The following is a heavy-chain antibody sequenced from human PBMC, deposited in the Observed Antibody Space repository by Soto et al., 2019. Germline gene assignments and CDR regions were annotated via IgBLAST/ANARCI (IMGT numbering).Heavy chain of an antibody. J-gene: IGHJ4*02. CDR3: VRDLVKTTIGAEY. Sequence: EVRLLESGGGLVKPGGSLRLSCATSGLTFSNYAMSWVRQAPGGGLEWVSSMSGSSSTTYYADSVRGRFTISRDRSKNTLYLQMNGLRGEDTAVYYCVRDLVKTTIGAEYWGPGTQVTVSS. CDR2: MSGSSSTT. V-gene: IGHV3-23*01. D-gene: IGHD3-3*01. CDR1: GLTFSNYA.